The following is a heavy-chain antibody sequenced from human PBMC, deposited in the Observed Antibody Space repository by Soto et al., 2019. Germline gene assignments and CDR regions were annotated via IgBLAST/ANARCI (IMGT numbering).Heavy chain of an antibody. D-gene: IGHD3-3*01. CDR1: GGSFSGYY. J-gene: IGHJ5*02. Sequence: SETLSLTCAVYGGSFSGYYWIWIRQPPGKGLEWIGEINHSGSTNYNPSLKSRVTISVDTSKNQFSPKLSSVTAADTAVYYCASKSVRFLEWLPNWFDPWGQGTLVTVSS. V-gene: IGHV4-34*01. CDR2: INHSGST. CDR3: ASKSVRFLEWLPNWFDP.